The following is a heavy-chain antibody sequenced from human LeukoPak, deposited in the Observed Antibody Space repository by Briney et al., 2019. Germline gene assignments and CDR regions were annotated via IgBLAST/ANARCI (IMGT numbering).Heavy chain of an antibody. Sequence: PGGSLRLSCAASGFTFSSYSMNWVRQAPGKGLEWVSSISSSSRYIFYADSVQGRFTISRDSAKNSLYLQMNSLRAEDTAVYYCAREAPRGDFDYWGQGTLVTVSS. CDR3: AREAPRGDFDY. V-gene: IGHV3-21*01. J-gene: IGHJ4*02. CDR1: GFTFSSYS. CDR2: ISSSSRYI.